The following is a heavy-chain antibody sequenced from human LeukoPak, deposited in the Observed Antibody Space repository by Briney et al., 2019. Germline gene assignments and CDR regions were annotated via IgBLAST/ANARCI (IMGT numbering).Heavy chain of an antibody. CDR1: GFTFSNYW. V-gene: IGHV3-74*01. D-gene: IGHD6-13*01. J-gene: IGHJ4*02. CDR2: IKSDGSST. Sequence: GGSLRLSCAASGFTFSNYWMHWVGQAPGKGPVWVSRIKSDGSSTRFADSVQGRFTISRDNGKNTLYLQMNSLRAEDTAVYYCARGGDSSNWYPGYFGYCGQGALVTVSS. CDR3: ARGGDSSNWYPGYFGY.